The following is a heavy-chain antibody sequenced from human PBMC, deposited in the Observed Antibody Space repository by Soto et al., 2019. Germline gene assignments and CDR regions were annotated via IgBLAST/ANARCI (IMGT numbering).Heavy chain of an antibody. D-gene: IGHD2-15*01. V-gene: IGHV3-23*01. CDR2: ISGNGGST. CDR1: GFNFSSCA. J-gene: IGHJ4*02. CDR3: ARDLGSPKYYFDY. Sequence: GGSLSLSCTASGFNFSSCAMGWVRQAPGKGLEWVSGISGNGGSTYYADSVKGRFTISRDTSKNTLYLQMDSLRAEDTAVYYCARDLGSPKYYFDYWGQGALVTVSS.